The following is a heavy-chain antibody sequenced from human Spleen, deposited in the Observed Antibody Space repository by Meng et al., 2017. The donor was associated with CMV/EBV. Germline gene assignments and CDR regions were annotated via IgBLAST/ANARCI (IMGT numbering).Heavy chain of an antibody. Sequence: GGSLRLSCAASGFTFSSYSMNWVRQAPGKGLEWVSYISSSSSTIYYADSVKGRFTISRDNAKNSLYLQMNSLRAEDTAVYYCARDGWGSGWSSDAFDIWGQGTMVTVSS. CDR1: GFTFSSYS. V-gene: IGHV3-48*04. CDR3: ARDGWGSGWSSDAFDI. CDR2: ISSSSSTI. D-gene: IGHD6-19*01. J-gene: IGHJ3*02.